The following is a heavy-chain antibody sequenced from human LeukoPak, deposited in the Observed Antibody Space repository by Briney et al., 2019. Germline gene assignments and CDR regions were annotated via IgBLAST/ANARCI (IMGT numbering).Heavy chain of an antibody. Sequence: SETLSLTCTVSGGSISSYYWSWIRQPPGKGLEWIGYIYYSGSTNYNPSLKSRVTISVDTSKNQFSLKLSSVTAADTAVYYCARDEYCSSTSCQEGWFDPWGQGTLVTVSS. CDR1: GGSISSYY. V-gene: IGHV4-59*01. J-gene: IGHJ5*02. CDR2: IYYSGST. D-gene: IGHD2-2*01. CDR3: ARDEYCSSTSCQEGWFDP.